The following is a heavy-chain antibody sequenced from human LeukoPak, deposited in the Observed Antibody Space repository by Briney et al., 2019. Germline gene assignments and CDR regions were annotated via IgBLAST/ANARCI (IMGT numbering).Heavy chain of an antibody. Sequence: GGSLRLSCAASGFTFDDYAMHWVRQAPGKGLEWVSGISWNSGSIGYADSVKGRFTISRDNAKNSLYLQMNSLRAEDTALYYCAKDSLGSSSKNWFDPWGQGTLVTVSS. J-gene: IGHJ5*02. CDR2: ISWNSGSI. CDR1: GFTFDDYA. CDR3: AKDSLGSSSKNWFDP. V-gene: IGHV3-9*01. D-gene: IGHD6-13*01.